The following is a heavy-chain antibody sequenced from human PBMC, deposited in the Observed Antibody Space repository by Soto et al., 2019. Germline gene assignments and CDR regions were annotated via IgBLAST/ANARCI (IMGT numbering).Heavy chain of an antibody. J-gene: IGHJ6*02. CDR2: IWYDGSNK. D-gene: IGHD2-15*01. Sequence: GGSLRLSCAASGFTFSSYAMSWVRQAPGKGLEWVAVIWYDGSNKYYADSVKGRFTISRDNSKNTLYLQMNSLRAEDTAVYYCARGSCSGGSCYSALDYYYGMDVWGQGTTVTVSS. CDR3: ARGSCSGGSCYSALDYYYGMDV. V-gene: IGHV3-33*08. CDR1: GFTFSSYA.